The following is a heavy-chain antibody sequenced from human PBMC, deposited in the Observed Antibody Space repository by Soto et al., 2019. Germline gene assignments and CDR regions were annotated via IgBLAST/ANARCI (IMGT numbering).Heavy chain of an antibody. Sequence: EVQLLESGGGLVQPGGSLRLSCAASGFTFSSYAMSWVRQAPGKGLGWVSAISGSGGSTYYADSVKGRFTIPRYNSKNTLYLQMNSPRAEDTAVYYCAKYPSRGSSSWYYCDYWGQGTLVTVSS. J-gene: IGHJ4*02. CDR3: AKYPSRGSSSWYYCDY. V-gene: IGHV3-23*01. CDR2: ISGSGGST. D-gene: IGHD6-13*01. CDR1: GFTFSSYA.